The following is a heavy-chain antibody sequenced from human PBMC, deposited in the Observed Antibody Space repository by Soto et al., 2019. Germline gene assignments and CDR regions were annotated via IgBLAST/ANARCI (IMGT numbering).Heavy chain of an antibody. D-gene: IGHD3-9*01. J-gene: IGHJ4*02. CDR2: VIPIFGTA. CDR3: ARPPVATGYEY. V-gene: IGHV1-69*06. CDR1: GGTFSSYA. Sequence: EASLKVSCKASGGTFSSYAISWLRQAPGQGLEWMGGVIPIFGTANYAKKFQGRVTITADKSTSTAYMELSSLRSEDTAVYYSARPPVATGYEYWGQGTLLTLSS.